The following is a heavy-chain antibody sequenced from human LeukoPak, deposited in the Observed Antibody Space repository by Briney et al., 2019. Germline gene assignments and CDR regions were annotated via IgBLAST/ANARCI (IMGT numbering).Heavy chain of an antibody. CDR3: TRHGSRGATGY. CDR1: GGSICYSRHY. CDR2: IYYTGSS. D-gene: IGHD1-26*01. Sequence: SETLSLTCTVPGGSICYSRHYWGWIRQPPGKGLEWIGSIYYTGSSYYNPSLKSRVTISVDTSKNQFSLKLSSVTAADTAVYYFTRHGSRGATGYWGQGTLVTVSS. V-gene: IGHV4-39*01. J-gene: IGHJ4*02.